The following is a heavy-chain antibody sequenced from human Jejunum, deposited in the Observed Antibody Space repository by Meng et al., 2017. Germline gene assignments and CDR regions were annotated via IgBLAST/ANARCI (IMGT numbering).Heavy chain of an antibody. D-gene: IGHD3-3*01. V-gene: IGHV4-34*01. Sequence: VQLHAWGAECLKPSEALPLTSAVYGGAYSAHYWTWLRQPPGEGLEWSGEINDSGSPHYNPSLGSRVTISVDTSKSQFSLKLISVTAADTGVYYCVDSKWSANYWGQGTLVTVSS. J-gene: IGHJ4*02. CDR3: VDSKWSANY. CDR2: INDSGSP. CDR1: GGAYSAHY.